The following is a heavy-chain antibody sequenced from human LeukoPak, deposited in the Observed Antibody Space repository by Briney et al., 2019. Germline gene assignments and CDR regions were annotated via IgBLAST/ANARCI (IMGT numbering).Heavy chain of an antibody. D-gene: IGHD3-22*01. CDR1: GGSISSYY. Sequence: SSETLSLTCTVSGGSISSYYWSWIRQPPGKGLEWIGYIYYSGSTNYNPSLKSRVTISVDTSKNQFSLKLSSVTAADTAVYYCARVYDSSGYYHDAFDIWGQGTMVTVSS. CDR2: IYYSGST. CDR3: ARVYDSSGYYHDAFDI. J-gene: IGHJ3*02. V-gene: IGHV4-59*08.